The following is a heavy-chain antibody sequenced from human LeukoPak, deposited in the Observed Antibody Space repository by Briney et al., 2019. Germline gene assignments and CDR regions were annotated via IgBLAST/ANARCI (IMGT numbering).Heavy chain of an antibody. V-gene: IGHV4-4*09. CDR2: IYNGVPT. Sequence: SETLPLICTASGVSISRFYWSWVRQPPGKGLEWIANIYNGVPTYYNPSLRSRVTLSVDTSKNRFSLTLRSVIATDTALYYCVQTTGWPGFDYWGQGILVTVSS. J-gene: IGHJ4*02. CDR1: GVSISRFY. D-gene: IGHD6-19*01. CDR3: VQTTGWPGFDY.